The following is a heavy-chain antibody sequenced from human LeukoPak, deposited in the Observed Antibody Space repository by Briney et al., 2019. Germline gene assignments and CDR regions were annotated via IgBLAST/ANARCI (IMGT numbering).Heavy chain of an antibody. J-gene: IGHJ4*02. D-gene: IGHD6-13*01. Sequence: EWMEGMMPIFGTANYAQKFQRRVTITADKSTSTAYMELISLRSEDTAAYYCASLDSISWPPREYYFDYWGQGTLVTVSS. CDR2: MMPIFGTA. V-gene: IGHV1-69*06. CDR3: ASLDSISWPPREYYFDY.